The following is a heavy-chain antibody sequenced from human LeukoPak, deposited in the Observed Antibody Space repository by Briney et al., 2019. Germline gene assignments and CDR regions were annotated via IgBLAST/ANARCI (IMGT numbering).Heavy chain of an antibody. D-gene: IGHD2-15*01. Sequence: SETLSLTCTASGGSINSYYWSWIRQPPGKGLEWIGYIYYSGSTNYNPSLKSRVTISVDTSKNQFSLKLSSVTAADTAVYYCARRPPTDCSGGSCYSDAFDIWGQGTVVTVSS. J-gene: IGHJ3*02. V-gene: IGHV4-59*08. CDR2: IYYSGST. CDR3: ARRPPTDCSGGSCYSDAFDI. CDR1: GGSINSYY.